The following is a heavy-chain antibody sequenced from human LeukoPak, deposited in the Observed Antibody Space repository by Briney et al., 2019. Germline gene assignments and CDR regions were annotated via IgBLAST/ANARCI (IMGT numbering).Heavy chain of an antibody. V-gene: IGHV3-48*03. J-gene: IGHJ5*02. CDR1: GFTFRSYE. Sequence: GGSLRLSCVASGFTFRSYEMNWVRQAPGKGLEWIAYIYSSGSTTYYADSVKGRFTVSRDNAKNSLYLQMNSLRVEDTAVYYCVRGGYGDYGRGSWGQGTLLTVSS. CDR3: VRGGYGDYGRGS. CDR2: IYSSGSTT. D-gene: IGHD4-17*01.